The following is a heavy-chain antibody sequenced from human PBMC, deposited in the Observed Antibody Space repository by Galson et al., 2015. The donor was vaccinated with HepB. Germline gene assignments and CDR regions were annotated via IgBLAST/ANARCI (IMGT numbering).Heavy chain of an antibody. D-gene: IGHD2-2*01. J-gene: IGHJ4*02. CDR1: GFTFSDYY. CDR3: ARVRSPQGGPAAIIRGCYFDY. Sequence: SLRLSCAASGFTFSDYYMSWIRQAPGKGLEWVSYISSSSSYTNYADSVKGRFTISRDNAKNSLYLQMNSLRAEDTAVYYCARVRSPQGGPAAIIRGCYFDYWGQGTLVTVSS. CDR2: ISSSSSYT. V-gene: IGHV3-11*05.